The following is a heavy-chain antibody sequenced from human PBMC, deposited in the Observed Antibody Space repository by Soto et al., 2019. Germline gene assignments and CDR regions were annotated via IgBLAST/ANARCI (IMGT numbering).Heavy chain of an antibody. Sequence: ASVKVSCKASGGTFSSHAISWVRQAPGQGLEWMGGIIPMFATPNYAEKFQGRLSITADESTTTVYMQLSSLRSQDTAVYYCARQFDYDSSGHYYAYWGKGTLVTVSS. D-gene: IGHD3-22*01. CDR3: ARQFDYDSSGHYYAY. CDR2: IIPMFATP. V-gene: IGHV1-69*13. J-gene: IGHJ4*02. CDR1: GGTFSSHA.